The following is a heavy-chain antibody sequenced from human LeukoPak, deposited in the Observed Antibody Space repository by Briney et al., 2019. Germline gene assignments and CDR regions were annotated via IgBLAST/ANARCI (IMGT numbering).Heavy chain of an antibody. CDR1: GFTFSSYA. J-gene: IGHJ4*02. CDR2: IYYSGST. CDR3: ARQAAAGYFDY. Sequence: GSLRLSCAASGFTFSSYAMSWVRQAPGKGLEYIGYIYYSGSTNYNPSLKSRVTISVDTSKNQFSLKLTSVTAADTAVYYCARQAAAGYFDYWGQGTLVTVSS. D-gene: IGHD6-13*01. V-gene: IGHV4-59*08.